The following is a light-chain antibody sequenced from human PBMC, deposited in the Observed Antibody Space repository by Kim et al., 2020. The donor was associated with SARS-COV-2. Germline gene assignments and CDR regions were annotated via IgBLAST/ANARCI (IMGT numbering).Light chain of an antibody. CDR3: QSYDSRFWV. CDR2: EDS. V-gene: IGLV6-57*03. CDR1: SGGIASNH. J-gene: IGLJ3*02. Sequence: NFMLTQPHSVSESPGRTVTISCTRSSGGIASNHVQWYQQRPCSAPTTVIYEDSLRASGVPDRFSGSIDSSSNSASLTISGLKTEDEADYYCQSYDSRFWVFGGGTQLTVL.